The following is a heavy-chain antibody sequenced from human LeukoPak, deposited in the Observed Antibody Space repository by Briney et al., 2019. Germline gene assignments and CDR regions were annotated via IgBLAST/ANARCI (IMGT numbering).Heavy chain of an antibody. Sequence: PSGTLSLTCAVSGGSISSSNWWSWVRQPPGKGLEWIGEIYHSGSTNYNPSLKSRVTISVDKSKNQFSLKLSSVTAADTAVYYCARALPYWGIAAAVHFDYWGQGTLVTVSS. D-gene: IGHD6-13*01. CDR2: IYHSGST. CDR3: ARALPYWGIAAAVHFDY. V-gene: IGHV4-4*02. CDR1: GGSISSSNW. J-gene: IGHJ4*02.